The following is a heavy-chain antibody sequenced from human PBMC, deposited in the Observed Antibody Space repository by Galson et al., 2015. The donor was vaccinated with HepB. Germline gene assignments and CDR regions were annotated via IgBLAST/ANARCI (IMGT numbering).Heavy chain of an antibody. CDR2: IFPGDSDT. V-gene: IGHV5-51*01. J-gene: IGHJ3*02. CDR3: ARQGVLVWPYDAFDI. Sequence: QSGAEVKKPGESLKISCKASGYSFTTYWIGWVRQMPGKGLEWTGIIFPGDSDTRYGPSFQGQVSISADKSITTAYLQWSSLKASDTAMYYCARQGVLVWPYDAFDIWGQGTMVTVSS. D-gene: IGHD2-8*02. CDR1: GYSFTTYW.